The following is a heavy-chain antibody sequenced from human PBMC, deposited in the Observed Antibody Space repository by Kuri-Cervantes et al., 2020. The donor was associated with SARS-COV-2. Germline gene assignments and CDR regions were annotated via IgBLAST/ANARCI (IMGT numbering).Heavy chain of an antibody. Sequence: SETLSLTCTVSGRSITSGDYYWTWIRQSPGKGLEYLGHIYYTGATHYNPSLESRVSLSVDTSKNQFSLKVRSVTAADTAVYYCAREAGLEDAFDIWGQGTTVTVSS. CDR2: IYYTGAT. CDR1: GRSITSGDYY. V-gene: IGHV4-30-4*01. CDR3: AREAGLEDAFDI. J-gene: IGHJ3*02.